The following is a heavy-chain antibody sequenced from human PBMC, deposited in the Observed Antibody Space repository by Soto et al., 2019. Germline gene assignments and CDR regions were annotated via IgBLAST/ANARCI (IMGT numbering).Heavy chain of an antibody. CDR1: GFTFSSYG. Sequence: QVQLVESGGGVVQPGRSLRLSCAASGFTFSSYGMHWVRQAPGKGLAWVAVISYDGSNKYYADSVKGRFTISRDTSKNTLYLQMNSLRAEDTAVYYCAKDPRPLVVVVAATPAYYYYMDVWGKGTTVTVSS. D-gene: IGHD2-15*01. J-gene: IGHJ6*03. CDR3: AKDPRPLVVVVAATPAYYYYMDV. CDR2: ISYDGSNK. V-gene: IGHV3-30*18.